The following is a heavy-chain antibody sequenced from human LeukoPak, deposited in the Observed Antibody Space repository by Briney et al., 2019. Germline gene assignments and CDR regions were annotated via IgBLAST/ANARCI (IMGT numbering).Heavy chain of an antibody. D-gene: IGHD2-8*01. V-gene: IGHV3-48*02. Sequence: GGCLRLSCTASGFTFSDFSMNWFRQAPGEGLEWVSYITSSSNTIYYANSVKGRFTISRDNAKNSLYLQMNSLRDEDTAMYYCARDFKYAFDYGGRGPLVAVSS. CDR3: ARDFKYAFDY. CDR2: ITSSSNTI. CDR1: GFTFSDFS. J-gene: IGHJ4*02.